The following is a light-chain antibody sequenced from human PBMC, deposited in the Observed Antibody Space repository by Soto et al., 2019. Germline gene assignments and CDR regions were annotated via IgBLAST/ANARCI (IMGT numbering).Light chain of an antibody. CDR2: EVS. Sequence: QSALTQPASVSGSPGQSTTISCTGTSSDVGGYNYVSWYHQHPAKAPKLMIYEVSNRPSGVSNRFSGSKSGNTASLTISGLQAEDEAYYYCSAYTSSSTPVVFGGGTQLTVL. V-gene: IGLV2-14*01. J-gene: IGLJ2*01. CDR3: SAYTSSSTPVV. CDR1: SSDVGGYNY.